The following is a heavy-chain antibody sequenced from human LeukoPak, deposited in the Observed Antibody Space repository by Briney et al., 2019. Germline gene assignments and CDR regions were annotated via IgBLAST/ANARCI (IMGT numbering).Heavy chain of an antibody. V-gene: IGHV4-39*07. CDR2: INHSGTP. J-gene: IGHJ4*02. CDR3: GSRRTAMFGVIKGPIDY. D-gene: IGHD3-3*01. Sequence: SETLSLTCTVSGGSISSGVYCWSWIRQPPGKGLEWIGEINHSGTPNNNPSLKSRVSISFDTSKNQFSLKLTSVTAADTAVYYCGSRRTAMFGVIKGPIDYWGQGTLVTVSS. CDR1: GGSISSGVYC.